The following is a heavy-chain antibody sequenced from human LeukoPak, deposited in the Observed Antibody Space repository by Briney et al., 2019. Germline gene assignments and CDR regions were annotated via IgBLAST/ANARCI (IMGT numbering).Heavy chain of an antibody. V-gene: IGHV3-30-3*01. CDR3: ARDWYSYGEGYFGY. CDR2: ISYDGSNK. J-gene: IGHJ4*02. CDR1: GFTFSSYA. Sequence: GGSLRLSCAASGFTFSSYAMHWVRQAPGKGLEWVAVISYDGSNKYYADSVKGRFTISRDNSKNTLYLQMNSLRAEDTAVYYCARDWYSYGEGYFGYWGQGTLVTVSS. D-gene: IGHD5-18*01.